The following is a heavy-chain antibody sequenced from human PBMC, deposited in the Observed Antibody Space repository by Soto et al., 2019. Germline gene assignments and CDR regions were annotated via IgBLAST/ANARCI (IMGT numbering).Heavy chain of an antibody. CDR1: GFTFSSNA. Sequence: PGGPLSLSCAPPGFTFSSNAMSWARQAQGKGLEWVSAMSGSGGSTYYADSVKGRFTIPRDNSKNTLYLQMNSLRAEDTAVYYCAKARAQYYDFWSGYPVDYWGQGTLVTVSS. CDR2: MSGSGGST. J-gene: IGHJ4*02. V-gene: IGHV3-23*01. D-gene: IGHD3-3*01. CDR3: AKARAQYYDFWSGYPVDY.